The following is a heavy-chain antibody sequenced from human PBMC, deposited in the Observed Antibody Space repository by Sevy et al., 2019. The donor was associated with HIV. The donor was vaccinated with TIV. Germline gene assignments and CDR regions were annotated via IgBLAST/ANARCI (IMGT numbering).Heavy chain of an antibody. V-gene: IGHV3-53*01. J-gene: IGHJ2*01. D-gene: IGHD2-15*01. CDR2: IYIDDST. CDR1: GFAVSTNY. Sequence: GGSLRLSCAASGFAVSTNYMSWVRQAPGKGLEWVSVIYIDDSTYYADSVKGRFTFSRDNSKNTLYLQMNSLRAEDTAVYYCARVSGSWYFDLWGRRTLVTVSS. CDR3: ARVSGSWYFDL.